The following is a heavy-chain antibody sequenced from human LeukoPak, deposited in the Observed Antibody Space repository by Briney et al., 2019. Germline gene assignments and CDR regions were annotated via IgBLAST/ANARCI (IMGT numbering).Heavy chain of an antibody. D-gene: IGHD2-15*01. CDR3: ARDVSPSTRGGDCSGGTCYYDAFDL. Sequence: GGSLRLSCAVSGFTLSSYWMTWVRQAPGKGLEWVANIFEDGSVKNYVDSVRGRFTISRDNAKNSLYLQMDSLRDEDTAMYYCARDVSPSTRGGDCSGGTCYYDAFDLWGQGTMVTVSS. CDR1: GFTLSSYW. J-gene: IGHJ3*01. V-gene: IGHV3-7*01. CDR2: IFEDGSVK.